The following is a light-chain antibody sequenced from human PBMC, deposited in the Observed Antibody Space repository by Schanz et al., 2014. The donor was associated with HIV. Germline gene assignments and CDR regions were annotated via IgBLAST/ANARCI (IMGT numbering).Light chain of an antibody. CDR2: EVS. CDR3: AAWDDSLNGVV. Sequence: QSALTQPPSASGSPGQSVTISCTGTSSDVGDYNYVSWYQQHPGTAPKIMIYEVSKRPSGVPDRFSGSKSGNTASLTVSGLQGEDEADYYCAAWDDSLNGVVFGGGTKLTVL. V-gene: IGLV2-8*01. CDR1: SSDVGDYNY. J-gene: IGLJ2*01.